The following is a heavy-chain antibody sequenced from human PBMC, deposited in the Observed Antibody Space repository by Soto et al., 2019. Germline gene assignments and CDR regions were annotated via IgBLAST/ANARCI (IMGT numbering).Heavy chain of an antibody. D-gene: IGHD3-22*01. Sequence: VQLLESGGGLVQPGGSLRLSCAVSGFTFRNYGMSWVRQTPGKGLEWVSSISNTGDVTYYADSVKGRFTISRDNFKNALNLQMNSLRAEDTAVYYCAKDRMIVDPLGFDIWGQGTLVTVSS. V-gene: IGHV3-23*01. CDR1: GFTFRNYG. CDR2: ISNTGDVT. CDR3: AKDRMIVDPLGFDI. J-gene: IGHJ3*02.